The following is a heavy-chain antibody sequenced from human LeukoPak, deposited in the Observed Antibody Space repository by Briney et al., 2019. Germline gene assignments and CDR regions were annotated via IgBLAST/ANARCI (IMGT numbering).Heavy chain of an antibody. CDR1: GGSISSSSYY. CDR2: IYYSGST. J-gene: IGHJ6*02. Sequence: SETLSLTCTVSGGSISSSSYYWGWIRQPPGKGLEWIGSIYYSGSTYYNPSLKSRVTISVDTSKNQFSLKLSSVTAADTAVYYCATQLRYTYYYYGMDVWGQGTTVTVSS. D-gene: IGHD3-9*01. CDR3: ATQLRYTYYYYGMDV. V-gene: IGHV4-39*01.